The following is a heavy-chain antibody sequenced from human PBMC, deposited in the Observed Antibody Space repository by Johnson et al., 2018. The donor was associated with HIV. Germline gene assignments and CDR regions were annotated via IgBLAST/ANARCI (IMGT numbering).Heavy chain of an antibody. V-gene: IGHV3-13*01. CDR2: IVTAGDT. Sequence: VQLVESGGGLVQPGGSLRLSCAASGFTFSSYDMHWVRQATGKGLEWVSAIVTAGDTYYPGAVKGRFTISRDNSKNTLYLQMNSLRAEDTAVYYCAKDLRTVKAFDIWGQGTMVTVSS. CDR1: GFTFSSYD. CDR3: AKDLRTVKAFDI. J-gene: IGHJ3*02. D-gene: IGHD4-17*01.